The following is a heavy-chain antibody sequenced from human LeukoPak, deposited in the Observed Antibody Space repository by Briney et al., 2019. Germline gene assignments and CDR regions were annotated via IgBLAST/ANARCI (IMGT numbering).Heavy chain of an antibody. J-gene: IGHJ4*02. CDR2: MKEDGSEK. V-gene: IGHV3-7*01. CDR1: GFTFSSCW. Sequence: GVYLRLSCAASGFTFSSCWMTWVRQAPGKGLEWVDTMKEDGSEKYYVDSVKGRFTISRDNAKNSLYLQMNSLRAEDTAVYYCARDRTSGYWGQGTLVTVSS. D-gene: IGHD1-1*01. CDR3: ARDRTSGY.